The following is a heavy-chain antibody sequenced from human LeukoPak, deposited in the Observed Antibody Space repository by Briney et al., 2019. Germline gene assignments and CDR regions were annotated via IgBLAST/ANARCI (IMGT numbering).Heavy chain of an antibody. Sequence: GGSLRLSCAASRFTFSNYAMSWVRQAPGKGLEGVSAITGNGDYTDYADSVKGRFTISRDNSKNTAYLQMNSLRSEDTAVYYCAKRSGINYGYFDSWGQGTLVTVSS. V-gene: IGHV3-23*01. CDR2: ITGNGDYT. CDR3: AKRSGINYGYFDS. J-gene: IGHJ4*02. CDR1: RFTFSNYA. D-gene: IGHD1-26*01.